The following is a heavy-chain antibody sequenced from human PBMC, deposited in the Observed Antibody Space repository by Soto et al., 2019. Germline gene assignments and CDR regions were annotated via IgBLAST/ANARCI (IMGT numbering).Heavy chain of an antibody. J-gene: IGHJ2*01. Sequence: GGSLRLSCVGSGFTFRGSTMHWVRQASGKGLEWIGLISIKPDNYATVYAASVTGRVTISRDDSKNTAYLQMNSLKTEDTAVYYCTRDYENSNYYFDFWGRGTLVTVSS. CDR1: GFTFRGST. CDR3: TRDYENSNYYFDF. CDR2: ISIKPDNYAT. V-gene: IGHV3-73*01. D-gene: IGHD3-22*01.